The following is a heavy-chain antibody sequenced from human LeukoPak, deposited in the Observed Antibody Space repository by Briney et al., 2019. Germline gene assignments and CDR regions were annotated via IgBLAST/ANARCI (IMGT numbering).Heavy chain of an antibody. V-gene: IGHV3-23*01. J-gene: IGHJ5*02. CDR2: ISGSGGST. D-gene: IGHD2-2*01. CDR1: GFTFSSYA. CDR3: AKPHCSSTSCYAGGSDP. Sequence: GGSLRLSCAASGFTFSSYAMSWVRQAPGKGLEWVSAISGSGGSTYYADSVRGRFTISRDNSKNTLYLQMNSLRAEDTAVYYCAKPHCSSTSCYAGGSDPWGQGTLVTVSS.